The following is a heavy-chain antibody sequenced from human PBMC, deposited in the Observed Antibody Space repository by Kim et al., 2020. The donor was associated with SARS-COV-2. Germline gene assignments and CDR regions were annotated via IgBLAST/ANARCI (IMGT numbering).Heavy chain of an antibody. CDR2: INHSGST. D-gene: IGHD2-2*02. Sequence: SETLSLTCAVYGGSFSGYYWSWIRQPPGKGLEWIGEINHSGSTNYNPSLKSRVTISVDTSKNQFSLKLSSVTAADTAVYYCARGKIVVVPAAIRSSYYYYYMDVWGKGTTVTVSS. J-gene: IGHJ6*03. CDR1: GGSFSGYY. V-gene: IGHV4-34*01. CDR3: ARGKIVVVPAAIRSSYYYYYMDV.